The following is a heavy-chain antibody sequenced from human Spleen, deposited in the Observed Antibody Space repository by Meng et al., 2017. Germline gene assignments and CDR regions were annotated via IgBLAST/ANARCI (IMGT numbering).Heavy chain of an antibody. CDR2: ISSSSSYI. J-gene: IGHJ4*02. CDR3: ARGGTGGLWFGETQGARDY. CDR1: GFTFSSYS. Sequence: GGSLRLSCAASGFTFSSYSMNWVRQAPGKGLEWVSSISSSSSYIYYADSVKGRFTISRDNAKNSLYLQMNSLRAEDTAVYYCARGGTGGLWFGETQGARDYWGQGTLVTVSS. V-gene: IGHV3-21*01. D-gene: IGHD3-10*01.